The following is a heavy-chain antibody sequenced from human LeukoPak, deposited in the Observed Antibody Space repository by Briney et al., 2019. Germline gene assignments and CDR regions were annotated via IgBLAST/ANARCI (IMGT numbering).Heavy chain of an antibody. V-gene: IGHV1-8*03. J-gene: IGHJ4*02. CDR3: ARRSGWASFDY. D-gene: IGHD6-19*01. CDR2: MNPNSGNT. CDR1: GYTFTAHD. Sequence: GASVKVSCKASGYTFTAHDINWVRQATGQGLEWMGWMNPNSGNTGYAQKFQGRVTITRNTSTSTAYMELSSLRSEDTAVYYCARRSGWASFDYWGRAPWSPSPQ.